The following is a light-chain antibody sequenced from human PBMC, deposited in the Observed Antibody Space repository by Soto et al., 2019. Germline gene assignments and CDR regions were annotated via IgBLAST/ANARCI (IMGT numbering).Light chain of an antibody. CDR3: QQSYSTLGYT. V-gene: IGKV1-39*01. CDR1: ESISTY. Sequence: DLQMTQSPSSLSASVGDRVTITCRASESISTYLNWYQQKPGKAPKLLIYGASSLQTGVPSRFSGSGSGTDFTLTVSSLQPEDFATYYCQQSYSTLGYTFGQGTKLEIK. J-gene: IGKJ2*01. CDR2: GAS.